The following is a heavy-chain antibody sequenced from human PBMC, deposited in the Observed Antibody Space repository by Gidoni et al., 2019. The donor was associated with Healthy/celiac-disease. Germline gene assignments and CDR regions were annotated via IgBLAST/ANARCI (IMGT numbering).Heavy chain of an antibody. Sequence: EVQLVESGGGLVQPGGSLRLSCAASGFTFSSCWMSWVRQAPGKGLEWVANIKQDGSEKYYVDSVKGRFTISRDNAKNSLYLQMNSLRAEYTAVYYCATALWFGELLPFDPFDYWGQGTLVTVSS. CDR3: ATALWFGELLPFDPFDY. CDR1: GFTFSSCW. J-gene: IGHJ4*02. D-gene: IGHD3-10*01. V-gene: IGHV3-7*05. CDR2: IKQDGSEK.